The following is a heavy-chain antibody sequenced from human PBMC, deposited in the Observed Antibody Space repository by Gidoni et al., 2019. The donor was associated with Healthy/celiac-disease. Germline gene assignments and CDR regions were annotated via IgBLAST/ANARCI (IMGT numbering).Heavy chain of an antibody. CDR3: ARGGIVVVPAANFDY. CDR1: GGSISSSSYY. Sequence: QLQLQESGPGLVKPSETLSLTCTVSGGSISSSSYYWGWIRQPPGKGLEWIGSIYYSGSTYYNPSLKSRVTISVDTSKNQFSLKLSSVTAADTAVYYCARGGIVVVPAANFDYWGQGTLVTVSS. V-gene: IGHV4-39*07. D-gene: IGHD2-2*01. CDR2: IYYSGST. J-gene: IGHJ4*02.